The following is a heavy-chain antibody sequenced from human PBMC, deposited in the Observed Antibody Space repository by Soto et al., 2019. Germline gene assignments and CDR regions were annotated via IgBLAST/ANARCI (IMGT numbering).Heavy chain of an antibody. CDR2: FYDSGSN. CDR1: GMNITGDY. CDR3: VRVGPGAVAGTPHH. Sequence: GFLWLSCEDSGMNITGDYACWARPAPGKGLELISIFYDSGSNYYAASVKGRFTISSGNPKNALHLQMNSLKVDDTARYYCVRVGPGAVAGTPHHWGQGTPVTGSS. D-gene: IGHD6-19*01. J-gene: IGHJ1*01. V-gene: IGHV3-53*01.